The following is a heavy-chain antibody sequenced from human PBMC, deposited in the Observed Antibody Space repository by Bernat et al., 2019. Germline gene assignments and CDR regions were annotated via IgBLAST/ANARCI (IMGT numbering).Heavy chain of an antibody. CDR1: GFTFSHSW. CDR3: ARDPAYGAIDL. V-gene: IGHV3-7*01. CDR2: IKEDGGQT. J-gene: IGHJ5*02. Sequence: EVQLVESGGGLVQPGGSLRLSCATSGFTFSHSWMSWLRQAPGKGLEWVANIKEDGGQTHYVDSVKGRFTMSRDNAKNSLFLQMNSLKAEDTAVYFCARDPAYGAIDLWGQGTLVTVSS. D-gene: IGHD4/OR15-4a*01.